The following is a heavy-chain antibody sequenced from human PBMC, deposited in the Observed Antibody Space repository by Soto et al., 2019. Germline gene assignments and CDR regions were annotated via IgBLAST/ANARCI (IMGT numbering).Heavy chain of an antibody. CDR2: IYYSGST. Sequence: SETLSLTCTVSGGSISSGDFYWSWIRQPPGKGLEWIGYIYYSGSTYYNPSLKSRVTISVDTSKNQFSLNLSSVTAADTAVYYCARGRSTADACIIWFGPWGKGTLVTVSS. CDR1: GGSISSGDFY. V-gene: IGHV4-30-4*01. J-gene: IGHJ5*02. CDR3: ARGRSTADACIIWFGP. D-gene: IGHD3-16*01.